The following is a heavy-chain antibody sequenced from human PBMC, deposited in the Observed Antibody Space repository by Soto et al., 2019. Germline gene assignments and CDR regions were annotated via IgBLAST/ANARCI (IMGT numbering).Heavy chain of an antibody. D-gene: IGHD3-9*01. CDR1: GYTFTGYY. CDR2: INPNSGGT. V-gene: IGHV1-2*02. J-gene: IGHJ5*02. CDR3: ARDGSIEDFDWLSVNCFDP. Sequence: ASVKVSCKASGYTFTGYYMHWVRQAPGQGLEWMGWINPNSGGTNYAQKFQGRVTMTRDTSISTAYMELSRLRSDDTAVYYCARDGSIEDFDWLSVNCFDPWGQGTLVTVSS.